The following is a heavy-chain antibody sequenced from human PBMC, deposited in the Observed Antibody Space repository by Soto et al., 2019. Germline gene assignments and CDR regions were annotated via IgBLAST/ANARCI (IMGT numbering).Heavy chain of an antibody. CDR1: GGSINGGGYF. D-gene: IGHD3-3*01. Sequence: QVQLQESGPGLVKPSQTLSLTCTVSGGSINGGGYFWSWIRQTPGKGLEWIGHIYNSGNTYTNPSLNSRATISGDTSPNQFSLNRKSVTAADTAVYYCARGPSADKVDYWGQGTLVTVSS. CDR3: ARGPSADKVDY. CDR2: IYNSGNT. V-gene: IGHV4-30-4*01. J-gene: IGHJ4*02.